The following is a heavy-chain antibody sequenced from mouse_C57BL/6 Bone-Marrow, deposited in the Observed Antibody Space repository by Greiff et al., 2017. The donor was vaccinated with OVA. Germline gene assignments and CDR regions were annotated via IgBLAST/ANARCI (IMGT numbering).Heavy chain of an antibody. CDR3: TAVAGDY. J-gene: IGHJ2*01. V-gene: IGHV14-4*01. CDR1: GFNIKDYC. CDR2: IFPGNGGT. Sequence: EVQLQQSGAELVRPGASVKLSCTASGFNIKDYCMHWVKQRPEHGLEWIGWIFPGNGGTEYASKFQGKATFTADTSSNTAYLQLSSLTSEDTAVSYCTAVAGDYWGQGTTLTVSS.